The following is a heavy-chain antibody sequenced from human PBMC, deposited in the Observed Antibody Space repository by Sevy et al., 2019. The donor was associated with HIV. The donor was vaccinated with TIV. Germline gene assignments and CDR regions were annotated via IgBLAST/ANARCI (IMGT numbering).Heavy chain of an antibody. D-gene: IGHD6-6*01. CDR3: AKDNRPATMSNSSYYYYYGMDV. V-gene: IGHV3-9*01. CDR2: ISWNSVSL. J-gene: IGHJ6*02. Sequence: GGSLRLSCAASGFRFSDYAMHWVRQAPGKGLEWVSGISWNSVSLDYADSVKGRFTIARDNAKNYLHLQMNRLRSEDTALYYCAKDNRPATMSNSSYYYYYGMDVWGQGTTVTVSS. CDR1: GFRFSDYA.